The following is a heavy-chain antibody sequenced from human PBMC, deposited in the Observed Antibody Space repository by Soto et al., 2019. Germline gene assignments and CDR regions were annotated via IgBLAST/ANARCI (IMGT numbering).Heavy chain of an antibody. V-gene: IGHV3-74*01. D-gene: IGHD3-16*01. Sequence: EVQLVESGGGLVQPGESLRLSCAASGFAFSSYGMHWVRQAPGKGLVCVSRIHSDGSGTSYADSVKGRVTISSDNAKNTLYLPMNSLRADDTAVYYFASAIPFYSGDASDIWGQATRVSVSS. J-gene: IGHJ3*02. CDR1: GFAFSSYG. CDR2: IHSDGSGT. CDR3: ASAIPFYSGDASDI.